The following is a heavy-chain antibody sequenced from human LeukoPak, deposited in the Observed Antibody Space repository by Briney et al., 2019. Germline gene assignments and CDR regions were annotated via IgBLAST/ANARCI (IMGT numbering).Heavy chain of an antibody. CDR1: GGSISSSSYY. D-gene: IGHD6-13*01. CDR2: IYYSGST. Sequence: SETLSLTCTVSGGSISSSSYYWGWIRQPPGKGLEWIGSIYYSGSTNYNPSLKSRVTISVDTSKNQFSLKLSSVTAADTAVYYCARVNSSSWYDNWFDPWGQGTLVTVSS. CDR3: ARVNSSSWYDNWFDP. J-gene: IGHJ5*02. V-gene: IGHV4-39*07.